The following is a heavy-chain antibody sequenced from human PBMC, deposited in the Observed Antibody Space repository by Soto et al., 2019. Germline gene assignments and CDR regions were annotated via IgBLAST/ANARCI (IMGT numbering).Heavy chain of an antibody. J-gene: IGHJ5*02. CDR1: GFTVSNSF. CDR2: IFGGGNT. Sequence: GGSLRLSCTASGFTVSNSFLSWVRQAPGKGLEWVSAIFGGGNTYYSDSVKGRFTISRDNSRNTLYLQMTSLRAEDTAVYYCARDHSRLGELSPFPWGQGTLVTVSS. CDR3: ARDHSRLGELSPFP. V-gene: IGHV3-53*01. D-gene: IGHD3-16*02.